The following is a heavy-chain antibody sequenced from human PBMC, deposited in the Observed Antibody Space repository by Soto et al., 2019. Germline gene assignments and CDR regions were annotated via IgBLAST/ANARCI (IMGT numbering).Heavy chain of an antibody. J-gene: IGHJ6*02. D-gene: IGHD6-13*01. CDR2: IKSKTDGGTT. Sequence: PGGSLRLSCAASGFTFSNAWMSGVRQAPGKGREWVGRIKSKTDGGTTDYDAPVKGTFNISRDDSKNTLYLQMNSLKIEDTAVYYCTTCCLLYSSSWYSYYYGMDVWGQGTTVTVSS. CDR1: GFTFSNAW. V-gene: IGHV3-15*01. CDR3: TTCCLLYSSSWYSYYYGMDV.